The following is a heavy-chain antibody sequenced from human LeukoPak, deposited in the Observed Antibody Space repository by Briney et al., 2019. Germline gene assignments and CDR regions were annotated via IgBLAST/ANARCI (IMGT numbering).Heavy chain of an antibody. Sequence: PSETLSLTCAVYGGSFSGYYWSWIRQPPGKGLEWIGEINHSGSTNYNPSLKSRVTISVDTSKNQFSLKLSSVTAADTAVYYCARGGRDGYNFWWFDPWGQGTLVTVSS. V-gene: IGHV4-34*01. CDR1: GGSFSGYY. CDR3: ARGGRDGYNFWWFDP. CDR2: INHSGST. J-gene: IGHJ5*02. D-gene: IGHD5-24*01.